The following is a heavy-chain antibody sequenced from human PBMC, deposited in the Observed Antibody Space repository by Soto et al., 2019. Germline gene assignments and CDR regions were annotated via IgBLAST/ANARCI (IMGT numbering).Heavy chain of an antibody. Sequence: EVQLVESGGGLVKPGESLRLSCAASGFTFINAWMSWVRQAPGKGLEWVGRIRSNAHGGTTDYGAPVNGRFAISRDDSENTVYLQMNSLKTEDTAVYYCTIDGLYSGGFHFWGQGTLVTVSS. D-gene: IGHD1-26*01. CDR2: IRSNAHGGTT. J-gene: IGHJ4*02. CDR1: GFTFINAW. V-gene: IGHV3-15*01. CDR3: TIDGLYSGGFHF.